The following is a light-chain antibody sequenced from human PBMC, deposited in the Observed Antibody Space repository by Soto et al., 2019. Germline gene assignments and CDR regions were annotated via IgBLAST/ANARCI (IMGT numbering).Light chain of an antibody. J-gene: IGKJ2*01. CDR3: QQYNSYPYT. CDR2: DAS. V-gene: IGKV1-5*01. Sequence: DIQMTQSPSTLSASVGDRVTITCRASQSISSWLAWYQQKPGQAPKLLIYDASRLASGVPSRFSGSGSGTEFPLTISLLQPDDFATYCCQQYNSYPYTFGQGTKLEIK. CDR1: QSISSW.